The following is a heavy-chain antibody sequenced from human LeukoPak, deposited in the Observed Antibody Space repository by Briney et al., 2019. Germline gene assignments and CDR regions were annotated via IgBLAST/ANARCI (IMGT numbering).Heavy chain of an antibody. CDR2: ISGSGANT. CDR1: GFTFSNYA. CDR3: ARDPVPHISDYDSDY. V-gene: IGHV3-23*01. D-gene: IGHD4/OR15-4a*01. J-gene: IGHJ4*02. Sequence: PGGSLRLSCAASGFTFSNYAMTWVRQAPGRGLGWVSGISGSGANTKYADSMKCRFTISRDNSKNTLYMHMISLRVDDTAVYYCARDPVPHISDYDSDYWGQGTLVTVSP.